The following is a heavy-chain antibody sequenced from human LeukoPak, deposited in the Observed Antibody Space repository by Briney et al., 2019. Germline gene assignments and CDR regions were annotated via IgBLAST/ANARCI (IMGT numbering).Heavy chain of an antibody. CDR1: GGTFSSYA. V-gene: IGHV1-69*05. CDR2: IIPIFGTA. J-gene: IGHJ4*02. CDR3: ARDSMAAAGTLDY. D-gene: IGHD6-13*01. Sequence: SVKVSCKASGGTFSSYAISWVRQAPGQGLEWMGGIIPIFGTANYAQKFQGRVTITTDESTSTAYMELSSLRSEDTAVYYCARDSMAAAGTLDYWGQGTLVTVSS.